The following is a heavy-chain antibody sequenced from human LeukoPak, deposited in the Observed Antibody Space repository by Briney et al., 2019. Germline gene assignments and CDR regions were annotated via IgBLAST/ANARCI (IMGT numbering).Heavy chain of an antibody. J-gene: IGHJ6*04. V-gene: IGHV1-18*01. Sequence: ASVRVSCKASGTTNNRFGVTWVRQAPGQGLEWIGWISSDNGIPRYADKFQGRVTIRADTSTTTAYIEMRSLTYDDTAVYFCANVAKGRFFFYHMDVWSKGTTVTVSS. CDR2: ISSDNGIP. CDR3: ANVAKGRFFFYHMDV. CDR1: GTTNNRFG. D-gene: IGHD2-2*01.